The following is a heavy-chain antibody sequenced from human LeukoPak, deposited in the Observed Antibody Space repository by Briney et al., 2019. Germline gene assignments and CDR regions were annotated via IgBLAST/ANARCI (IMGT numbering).Heavy chain of an antibody. CDR3: ARESLIVGDRDDAFDI. V-gene: IGHV3-7*01. CDR1: GFTFSRYF. J-gene: IGHJ3*02. CDR2: IKQDGSEK. D-gene: IGHD1-26*01. Sequence: GGSLRLSCAASGFTFSRYFMTWVRQAPGKGLEWVGNIKQDGSEKFYVDSVKGRFSISRDNAMNSLFLQINSLGAEDTAVYYCARESLIVGDRDDAFDIWGHGTMVTVSS.